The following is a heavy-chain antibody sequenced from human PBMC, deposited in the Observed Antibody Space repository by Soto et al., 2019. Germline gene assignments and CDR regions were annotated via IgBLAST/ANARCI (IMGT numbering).Heavy chain of an antibody. J-gene: IGHJ4*02. CDR1: GFTFSSYG. V-gene: IGHV3-33*01. Sequence: QVQLVESGGGVVQPGRSLRLSCAASGFTFSSYGMHWVRQAPGKGLEWVAVIWYDGSNKYYADSVKGRFTISRDNSKNTLYLQMNSLRAEDTAVYYCARGYYDILTGYYMGYYFDYWGQGTLVTVSS. D-gene: IGHD3-9*01. CDR3: ARGYYDILTGYYMGYYFDY. CDR2: IWYDGSNK.